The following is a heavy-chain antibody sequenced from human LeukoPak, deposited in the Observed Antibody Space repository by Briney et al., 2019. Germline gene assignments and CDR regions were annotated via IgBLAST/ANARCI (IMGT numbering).Heavy chain of an antibody. CDR1: GFTFSSYW. CDR3: ARGGGRHVEY. CDR2: IKEDGSEK. J-gene: IGHJ4*02. D-gene: IGHD2/OR15-2a*01. Sequence: GGSLRLSCAASGFTFSSYWMSWVRQAPGEGLEWVANIKEDGSEKNYVDSVKGRFTISRDNAKSSLYLQMNSLRAEDTAVYYCARGGGRHVEYWGQGNLVTVSS. V-gene: IGHV3-7*05.